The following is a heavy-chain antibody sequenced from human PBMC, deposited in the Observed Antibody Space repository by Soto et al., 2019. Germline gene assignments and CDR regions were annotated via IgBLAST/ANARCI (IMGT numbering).Heavy chain of an antibody. V-gene: IGHV3-23*01. CDR2: ITDTGGDA. CDR1: GLTFGSRA. D-gene: IGHD3-10*01. J-gene: IGHJ4*02. Sequence: AGGSLRLSCVASGLTFGSRAMSWVRQAPGEGLQWVPTITDTGGDAKYADSVRGRFVISRDNSKKTLYLQMTSLTAEDSAMYFCARGSTDSYPGSRIFDFWGRGTLVTVSS. CDR3: ARGSTDSYPGSRIFDF.